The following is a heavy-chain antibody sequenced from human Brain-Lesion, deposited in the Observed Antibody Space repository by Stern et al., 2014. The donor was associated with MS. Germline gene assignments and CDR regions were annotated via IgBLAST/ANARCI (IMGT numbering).Heavy chain of an antibody. CDR3: AREGGDDDDYYGLDV. CDR2: SYAGWTT. Sequence: VQLVESGGGLVQRGGALRLSCAASGLTVANEYMSWVRQAPGTGPEWVSLSYAGWTTAYADSVKGRFIISRHNSENTLSLKMNSLRPEDTAVYYCAREGGDDDDYYGLDVWGPGTTVTVSS. CDR1: GLTVANEY. D-gene: IGHD5-12*01. V-gene: IGHV3-53*04. J-gene: IGHJ6*02.